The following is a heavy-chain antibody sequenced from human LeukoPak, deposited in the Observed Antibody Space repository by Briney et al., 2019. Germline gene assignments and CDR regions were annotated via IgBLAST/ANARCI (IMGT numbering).Heavy chain of an antibody. J-gene: IGHJ5*02. CDR3: AKAPLGTCTGATCYALDA. D-gene: IGHD2-2*01. V-gene: IGHV3-23*01. Sequence: GGSLRLSCAASGFTFSSYAMSWVRQAPGTRLEWISAISDHGSTYHADSVKGRFTISRDNSKNTLFLQMNSLRVEDTAVYYCAKAPLGTCTGATCYALDAWGQGTLVTVSS. CDR1: GFTFSSYA. CDR2: ISDHGST.